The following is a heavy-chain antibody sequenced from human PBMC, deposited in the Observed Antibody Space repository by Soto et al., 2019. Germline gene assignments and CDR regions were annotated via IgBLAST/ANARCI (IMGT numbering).Heavy chain of an antibody. Sequence: GGSLRLSCAVSGFSFRSSPMSWVRRAPGKGLEWVSGINGGDDSKHYAESVRGRFTITRDNSKNTLLLQMNSLRAEDTAVYYCAKVRSVSYYYGMDVWGQGTTVTVSS. CDR3: AKVRSVSYYYGMDV. D-gene: IGHD1-26*01. CDR1: GFSFRSSP. V-gene: IGHV3-23*01. CDR2: INGGDDSK. J-gene: IGHJ6*02.